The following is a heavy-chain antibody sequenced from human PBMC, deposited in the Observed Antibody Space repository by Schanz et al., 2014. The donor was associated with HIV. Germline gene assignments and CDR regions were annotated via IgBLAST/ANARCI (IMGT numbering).Heavy chain of an antibody. V-gene: IGHV1-69*13. CDR3: ARAAFSSEYYYGMDV. D-gene: IGHD3-3*02. CDR2: IIPIFGTA. Sequence: QVHLVQSGAEVKKPGASVKVSCKASGYTFISYGITWVRQAPGQGLEWMGGIIPIFGTANYAQKFQGRVTIIADESTSTAYMELSSLRSADTAVYFCARAAFSSEYYYGMDVWGQGTTVTVSS. CDR1: GYTFISYG. J-gene: IGHJ6*02.